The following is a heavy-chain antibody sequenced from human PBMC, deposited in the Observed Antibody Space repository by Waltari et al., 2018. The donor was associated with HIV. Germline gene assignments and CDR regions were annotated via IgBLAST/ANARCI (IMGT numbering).Heavy chain of an antibody. CDR3: ARGYCSSSNCYFDL. Sequence: EVQLVQAGAEVKKPGESLKISCKGSGYSFTSYWNGWVSQMPGKGLEWMGLIYPGDSDTKYSPSFQGQVSISVDKSISTAFLQWSSLKASDTAMYYCARGYCSSSNCYFDLWGRGTLVTVS. J-gene: IGHJ2*01. V-gene: IGHV5-51*03. CDR1: GYSFTSYW. CDR2: IYPGDSDT. D-gene: IGHD2-2*01.